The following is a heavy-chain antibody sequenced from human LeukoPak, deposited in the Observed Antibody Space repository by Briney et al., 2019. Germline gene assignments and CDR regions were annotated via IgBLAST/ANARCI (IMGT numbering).Heavy chain of an antibody. CDR3: ASRVGQQLSG. V-gene: IGHV3-30*02. J-gene: IGHJ4*02. CDR1: GFTFSSYG. Sequence: GGSLRLSCAASGFTFSSYGMHWVRQAPGKGLEWVAFIRYDGSNKYYADSVKGRFTISRDNAKNSLYLQMNSLRAEDTAVYYCASRVGQQLSGWGQGTLVTVSS. CDR2: IRYDGSNK. D-gene: IGHD6-13*01.